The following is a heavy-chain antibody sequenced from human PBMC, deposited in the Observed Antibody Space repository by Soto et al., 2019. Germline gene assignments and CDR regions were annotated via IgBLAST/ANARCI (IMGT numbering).Heavy chain of an antibody. CDR1: GYTFTSYG. D-gene: IGHD3-22*01. V-gene: IGHV1-18*01. Sequence: GASVKVSCKASGYTFTSYGISWVRQAPGQGLEWMGWISAYNGNTNYAQKLQGRVTMTTDTSTSTAYMELRSLRSDDTAVYYCARDTTLGVEIVDKSPLGYWGQGTLVTVSS. CDR2: ISAYNGNT. CDR3: ARDTTLGVEIVDKSPLGY. J-gene: IGHJ4*02.